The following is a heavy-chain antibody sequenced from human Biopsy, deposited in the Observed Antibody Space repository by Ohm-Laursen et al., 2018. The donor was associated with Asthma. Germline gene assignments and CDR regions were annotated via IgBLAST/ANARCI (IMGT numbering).Heavy chain of an antibody. D-gene: IGHD3-3*01. CDR2: ISYDGSNK. J-gene: IGHJ4*02. CDR3: ASQSSGPDFWSGYYYFDY. V-gene: IGHV3-30*03. CDR1: GFTFSSYG. Sequence: SLRLSCTASGFTFSSYGIHWVRQAPGKGLEWVAVISYDGSNKYYADSVKGRFTISRDNSKNTLYLQMNSLRAEDTAVYYCASQSSGPDFWSGYYYFDYWGQGTLVTVSS.